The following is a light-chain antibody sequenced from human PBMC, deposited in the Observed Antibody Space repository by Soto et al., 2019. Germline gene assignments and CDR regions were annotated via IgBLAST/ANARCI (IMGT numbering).Light chain of an antibody. CDR2: KAS. Sequence: DIQMTQSPSTLSASVGDRVTITCRASQSISSWLAWYQQKPGKARRLLIYKASSLEIGVPSRFSGSGSGTEFTLTISSLQPDDFATYYRQQSFTFGPGPKVDIK. V-gene: IGKV1-5*03. CDR1: QSISSW. CDR3: QQSFT. J-gene: IGKJ3*01.